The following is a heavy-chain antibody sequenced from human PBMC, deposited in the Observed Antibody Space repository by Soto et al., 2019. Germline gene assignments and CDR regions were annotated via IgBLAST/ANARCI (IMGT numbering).Heavy chain of an antibody. CDR3: ARTVGAAYYFDF. CDR1: GDSMTKYY. J-gene: IGHJ4*02. V-gene: IGHV4-4*07. CDR2: FYTSEST. Sequence: PSETLSLTCTVSGDSMTKYYWSWIRQPAGKGLEWIGRFYTSESTINNPSVKSRVTMSMDTSNNHFSLTVKSVTAADTAVYYCARTVGAAYYFDFWGQGALVTVSS. D-gene: IGHD1-26*01.